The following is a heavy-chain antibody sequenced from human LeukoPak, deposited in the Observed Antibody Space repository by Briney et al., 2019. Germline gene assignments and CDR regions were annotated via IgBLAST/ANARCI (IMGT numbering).Heavy chain of an antibody. V-gene: IGHV4-38-2*02. CDR2: IYHSGST. CDR1: GYSISSGYY. CDR3: ARGDILTGHYDY. J-gene: IGHJ4*02. D-gene: IGHD3-9*01. Sequence: SETLSLTCTVSGYSISSGYYWGWIRQPPGKGLEWIGSIYHSGSTYYNPSLKSRVTISVDTSKNQFSLKLSSVTAADTAVYYCARGDILTGHYDYWGQGTLVTVSS.